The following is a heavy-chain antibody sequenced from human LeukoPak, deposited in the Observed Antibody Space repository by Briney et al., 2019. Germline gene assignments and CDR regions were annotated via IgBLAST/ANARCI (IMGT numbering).Heavy chain of an antibody. D-gene: IGHD1-26*01. CDR3: ATTYSGSYPFDY. J-gene: IGHJ4*02. V-gene: IGHV1-24*01. CDR1: GYTLTELS. Sequence: ASVKVSCKVSGYTLTELSVHWVRQAPGKGLEWMGGFDPEDGETIYAQKFQGRVTMTEDTSTDTAYMELSSLRSEDTAVYYCATTYSGSYPFDYWGQGTLVTVSS. CDR2: FDPEDGET.